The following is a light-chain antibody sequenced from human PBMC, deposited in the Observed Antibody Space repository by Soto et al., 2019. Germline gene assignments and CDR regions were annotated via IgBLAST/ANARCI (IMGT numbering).Light chain of an antibody. Sequence: EIVLTQSPGTLSLSPGERATLSCRASQSVSSSYLAWYQQKPGQAPRLLIYGASSRATGIAARFSGSGSGTDFTLTISRLEPEDFAVYYCQQYGRSGTFGQGTKVDIK. CDR3: QQYGRSGT. CDR1: QSVSSSY. CDR2: GAS. V-gene: IGKV3-20*01. J-gene: IGKJ1*01.